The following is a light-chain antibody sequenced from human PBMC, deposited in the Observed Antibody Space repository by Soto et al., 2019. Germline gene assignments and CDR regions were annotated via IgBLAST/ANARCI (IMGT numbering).Light chain of an antibody. V-gene: IGLV2-14*01. Sequence: QSVLTQPASVSGSPGQSITISCTETSSDVGGYNYVSWYQQYPGKAPKLVIYDVTVRPSGVSNRFSGSKSGHTASLTISGLQAEDEADYYCSSYTTITTRVFGAGTKVTVL. CDR2: DVT. CDR3: SSYTTITTRV. J-gene: IGLJ1*01. CDR1: SSDVGGYNY.